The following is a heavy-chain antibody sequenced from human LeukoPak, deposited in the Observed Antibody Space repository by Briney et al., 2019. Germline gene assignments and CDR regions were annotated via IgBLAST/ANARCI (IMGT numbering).Heavy chain of an antibody. V-gene: IGHV1-69*05. J-gene: IGHJ3*02. CDR2: IIPIFGTA. D-gene: IGHD3-22*01. CDR3: ASSMIVVVNHDAFDI. CDR1: GGTFSSYA. Sequence: ASVKVSCKASGGTFSSYAISWVRQAPDQGLEWMGGIIPIFGTANYAQKFQGRVTITTDESTSTAYMELSSLRSEDTAVYYCASSMIVVVNHDAFDIWGQGTMVTVSS.